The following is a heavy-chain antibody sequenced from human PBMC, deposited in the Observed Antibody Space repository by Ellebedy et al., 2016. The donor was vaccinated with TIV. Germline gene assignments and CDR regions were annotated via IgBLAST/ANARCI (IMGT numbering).Heavy chain of an antibody. CDR1: GFTFSDYW. D-gene: IGHD3-10*01. V-gene: IGHV3-7*01. CDR3: ARDLWFGEGDAFDI. CDR2: IKQDGSEK. J-gene: IGHJ3*02. Sequence: GESLKISCAASGFTFSDYWMAWVRQAPGQGLEWVANIKQDGSEKSYVGSVKGRFTISRDNSKNTLYLQMNSLRVEDTAVYYCARDLWFGEGDAFDIWGQGTMVTVSS.